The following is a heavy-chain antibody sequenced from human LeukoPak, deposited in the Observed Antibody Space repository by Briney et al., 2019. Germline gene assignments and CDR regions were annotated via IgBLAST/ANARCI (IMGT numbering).Heavy chain of an antibody. Sequence: GGSLRLSCAASGFTFSSYDMRWVRHATGKGMEWVSAVGASGDTYYQDAVKERCTITRKNDKNTLQLQMNSLRAGDTAVDYYSRSLLDSGNRNAAFDIWGQGTTVTVSS. D-gene: IGHD1-14*01. CDR3: SRSLLDSGNRNAAFDI. J-gene: IGHJ3*02. CDR1: GFTFSSYD. CDR2: VGASGDT. V-gene: IGHV3-13*01.